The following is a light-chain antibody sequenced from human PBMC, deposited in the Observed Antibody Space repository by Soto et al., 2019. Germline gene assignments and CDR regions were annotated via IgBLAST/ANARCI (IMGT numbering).Light chain of an antibody. V-gene: IGKV3-15*01. CDR2: GAS. J-gene: IGKJ1*01. CDR3: QHYHNWPPWT. CDR1: QSVNSN. Sequence: VMTRSPATLSVSPGERATLSCRASQSVNSNLAWYQQKPGQAPRLLIFGASTRATGIPARFSGSGSGTEFTLTISSLQSEDFAVYYCQHYHNWPPWTFGQGTKVEI.